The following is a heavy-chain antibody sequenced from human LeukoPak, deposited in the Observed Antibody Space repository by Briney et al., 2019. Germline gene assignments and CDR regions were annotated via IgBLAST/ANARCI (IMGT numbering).Heavy chain of an antibody. CDR1: GGTFSSYA. J-gene: IGHJ4*02. CDR2: IIPIFGTA. Sequence: ASVKVSCKASGGTFSSYAISWVRQAPGQGLEWMGGIIPIFGTANYAQKFQGRVTITADESTSTAYMELSSLRSEDTAVYYCARVVVAADYYFDYWGQGTLVTVSS. D-gene: IGHD2-15*01. CDR3: ARVVVAADYYFDY. V-gene: IGHV1-69*01.